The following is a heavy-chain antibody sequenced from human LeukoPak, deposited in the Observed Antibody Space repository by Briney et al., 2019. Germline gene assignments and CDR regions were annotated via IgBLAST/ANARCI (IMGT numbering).Heavy chain of an antibody. CDR1: GFTFDDYA. CDR3: ARDASPNVQEPHEYHDAFDF. V-gene: IGHV3-9*01. D-gene: IGHD1-1*01. Sequence: HPGGSLRLSCAASGFTFDDYAMHWVRQAPGKGLEWVSGISWNSGSIGYADSVKGRFTISRDNAKNSLYLQMNGLRVGDTAVYYCARDASPNVQEPHEYHDAFDFWGPGTMVTVSS. CDR2: ISWNSGSI. J-gene: IGHJ3*01.